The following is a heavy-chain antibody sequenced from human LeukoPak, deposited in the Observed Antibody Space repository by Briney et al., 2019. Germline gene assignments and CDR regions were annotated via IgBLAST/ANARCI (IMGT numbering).Heavy chain of an antibody. CDR2: IYSGGST. CDR1: GFTVSSNY. J-gene: IGHJ3*02. D-gene: IGHD3-9*01. Sequence: GGSLRLSCAASGFTVSSNYMSWVRQAPGKGLEWVSVIYSGGSTYYADSVKGRFTISRDNSKNTLYLQMNSLRAEDTAVYYCASSSGRYFDWLLGHDAFDIWGQGTMVTVSS. V-gene: IGHV3-66*01. CDR3: ASSSGRYFDWLLGHDAFDI.